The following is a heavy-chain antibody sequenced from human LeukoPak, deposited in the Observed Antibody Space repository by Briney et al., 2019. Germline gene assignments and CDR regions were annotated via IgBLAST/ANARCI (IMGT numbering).Heavy chain of an antibody. CDR3: ARDGGGGNSF. V-gene: IGHV1-18*01. CDR1: CYTFTNYD. J-gene: IGHJ4*02. Sequence: GDSVKGYWKASCYTFTNYDINWVRQAPGQGLEWMAWISSYSGNTDYAQKFQGRDTMTTDTSTSTVYMELRSLTSDDTAVYYCARDGGGGNSFWGTGIRVTVSS. CDR2: ISSYSGNT. D-gene: IGHD4-23*01.